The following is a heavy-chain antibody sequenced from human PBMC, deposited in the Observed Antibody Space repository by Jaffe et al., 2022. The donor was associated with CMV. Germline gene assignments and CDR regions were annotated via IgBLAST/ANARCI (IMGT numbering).Heavy chain of an antibody. V-gene: IGHV3-48*03. Sequence: EVQLVESGGGLVQPGGSLRLSCAASGFTFSSYEMNWVRQAPGKGLEWVSYISSSGSTIYYADSVKGRFTISRDNAKNSLYLQMNSLRAEDTAVYYCARDYTQQADCTNGVCYTRGRAAMDTLGDSPLSDWGQGTLVTVSS. CDR3: ARDYTQQADCTNGVCYTRGRAAMDTLGDSPLSD. CDR1: GFTFSSYE. J-gene: IGHJ4*02. CDR2: ISSSGSTI. D-gene: IGHD2-8*01.